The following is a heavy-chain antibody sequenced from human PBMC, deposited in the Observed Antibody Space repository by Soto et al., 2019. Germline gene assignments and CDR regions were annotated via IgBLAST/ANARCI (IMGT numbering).Heavy chain of an antibody. CDR2: VHTGNGAT. CDR3: ARGHGGGSYRIDY. J-gene: IGHJ4*02. Sequence: QVQLVQSGPEVKKPGAPLKVSCKPSGYVLTYYTIHWVRQAPGQRLEWMGWVHTGNGATKYSQRLQDRITITRDTSASTASLDLSSLTSEDTAVYYCARGHGGGSYRIDYWGQGTLVTVSS. D-gene: IGHD3-16*02. CDR1: GYVLTYYT. V-gene: IGHV1-3*04.